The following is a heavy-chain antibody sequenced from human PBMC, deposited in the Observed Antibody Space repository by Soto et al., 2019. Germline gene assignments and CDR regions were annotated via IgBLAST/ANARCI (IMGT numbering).Heavy chain of an antibody. CDR2: ISGSSRYT. CDR3: ARHTSGWHYYDY. D-gene: IGHD6-19*01. V-gene: IGHV3-11*06. CDR1: GFNFSDHY. Sequence: PGGSLRLSCAASGFNFSDHYMNWVRQAPGKGLEWVSYISGSSRYTNFADSVKGRFTISRDNAKNSLYLQMNSLRVEDTAVYYCARHTSGWHYYDYWGQGTLVTVSS. J-gene: IGHJ4*02.